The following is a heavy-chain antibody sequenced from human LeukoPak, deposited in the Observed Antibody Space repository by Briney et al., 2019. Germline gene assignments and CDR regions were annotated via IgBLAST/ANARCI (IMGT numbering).Heavy chain of an antibody. CDR1: GFTFSSYA. CDR3: ARERGPTIWHYYYMDV. CDR2: ISYDGSNK. V-gene: IGHV3-30-3*01. D-gene: IGHD3-3*01. J-gene: IGHJ6*03. Sequence: GRSLRLSCAASGFTFSSYAMHWVRQAPGKGLEWVAVISYDGSNKYYADSVKGRFTISRDNSKNTLYLQMNSLRAEDTAVYYCARERGPTIWHYYYMDVWGKGTTVTVSS.